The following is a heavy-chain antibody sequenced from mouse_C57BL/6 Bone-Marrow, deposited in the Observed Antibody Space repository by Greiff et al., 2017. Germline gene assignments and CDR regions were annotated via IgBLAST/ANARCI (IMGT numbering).Heavy chain of an antibody. J-gene: IGHJ2*01. Sequence: EVNLVESGGGLVQPKGSLKLSCAASGFTFNAYAMHWVRQAPGKGLEWVARIRSKSSNYATYYADSVKDRFTISRDDSQSMLYLQINNLKTEDTAMYYCVREGAYYSTHYFDYCGQGTTLTVSS. D-gene: IGHD2-5*01. CDR1: GFTFNAYA. V-gene: IGHV10-3*01. CDR2: IRSKSSNYAT. CDR3: VREGAYYSTHYFDY.